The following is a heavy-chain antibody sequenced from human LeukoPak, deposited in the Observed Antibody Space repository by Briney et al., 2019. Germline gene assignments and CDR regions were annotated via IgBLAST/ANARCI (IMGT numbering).Heavy chain of an antibody. V-gene: IGHV3-20*04. Sequence: PSGGSLRLSCAASGFTVSSNYMSWVRQAPGKWLEWVSGINWNGGSTGYADSVKGRFTISRDNAKNSLYLQMNSLRAEDTALYYCARATYYDILTGYRYYYYYMDVWGKGTTVTVSS. CDR3: ARATYYDILTGYRYYYYYMDV. CDR2: INWNGGST. CDR1: GFTVSSNY. J-gene: IGHJ6*03. D-gene: IGHD3-9*01.